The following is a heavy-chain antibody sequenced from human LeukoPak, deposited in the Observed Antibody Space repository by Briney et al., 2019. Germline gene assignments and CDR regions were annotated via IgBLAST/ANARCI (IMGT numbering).Heavy chain of an antibody. CDR2: IYYSGST. Sequence: PSETLSLTCNVSAGAISSYYWSWIRQPPGKGLEWIGYIYYSGSTNYNPSLKSRVTVSVDTSKNQFSLKLSSVTAADTAVYYCARMGPPLRGVRYYYYMDVWGKGTTVTVSS. V-gene: IGHV4-59*01. D-gene: IGHD3-10*01. CDR3: ARMGPPLRGVRYYYYMDV. J-gene: IGHJ6*03. CDR1: AGAISSYY.